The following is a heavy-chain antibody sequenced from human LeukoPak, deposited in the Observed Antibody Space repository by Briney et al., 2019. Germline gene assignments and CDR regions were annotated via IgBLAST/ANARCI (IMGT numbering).Heavy chain of an antibody. Sequence: SETLSLTCTVSGGSINSSVYYWGWIRQPPGKGLEWIGSIYFSGSIYYNPSLKSRVTKSVDTSKNQFSLRLSSVTAADTAVYYCARVQGGEPLFDYGGQGPLVTVSS. CDR3: ARVQGGEPLFDY. D-gene: IGHD3-16*01. CDR2: IYFSGSI. CDR1: GGSINSSVYY. V-gene: IGHV4-39*07. J-gene: IGHJ4*02.